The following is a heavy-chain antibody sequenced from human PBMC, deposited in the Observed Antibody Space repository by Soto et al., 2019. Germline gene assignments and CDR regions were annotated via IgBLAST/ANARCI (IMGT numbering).Heavy chain of an antibody. CDR1: GFTFSSYG. Sequence: QVQLVESGGGVVQPGRSLRLSCAASGFTFSSYGMHWVRQAPGKGLEWVAVIWYAGSNKYYADSVKGRFTISRDNSKNTLYLQMNSLRAEDTAVYYCARDSSGYYLSGWFDPWGQGTLVTVSS. CDR3: ARDSSGYYLSGWFDP. J-gene: IGHJ5*02. V-gene: IGHV3-33*01. CDR2: IWYAGSNK. D-gene: IGHD3-22*01.